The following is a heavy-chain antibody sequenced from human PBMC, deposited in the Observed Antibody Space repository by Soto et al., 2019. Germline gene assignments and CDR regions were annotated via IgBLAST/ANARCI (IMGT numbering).Heavy chain of an antibody. CDR3: ARHGYDSSGYYHWFDP. Sequence: PGESLKISCNGSGYSFTSYCIGLVRQMPGKGLEWMGIIYPGDSDTRYSPSFQGQVTISADKSISTAYLQWSSLKASDTAMYYCARHGYDSSGYYHWFDPWGQGTLVTVSS. CDR1: GYSFTSYC. D-gene: IGHD3-22*01. CDR2: IYPGDSDT. V-gene: IGHV5-51*01. J-gene: IGHJ5*02.